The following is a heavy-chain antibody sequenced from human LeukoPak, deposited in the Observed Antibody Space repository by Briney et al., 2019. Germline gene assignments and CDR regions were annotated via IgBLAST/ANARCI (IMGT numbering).Heavy chain of an antibody. V-gene: IGHV4-59*01. CDR2: IYYSGST. Sequence: TSETLSLTCTVSGGSISSYYWSWIRQPPGKGLEWIGYIYYSGSTNYNPSLKSRVTISVDTSKNQFSLKLSSMTAADTAVYYCARGAEMEVFDYWGQGTLVTVSS. J-gene: IGHJ4*02. CDR1: GGSISSYY. D-gene: IGHD1-1*01. CDR3: ARGAEMEVFDY.